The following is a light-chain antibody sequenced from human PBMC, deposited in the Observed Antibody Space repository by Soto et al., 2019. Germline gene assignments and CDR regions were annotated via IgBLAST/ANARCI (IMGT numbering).Light chain of an antibody. CDR3: TSYTTSNTLT. V-gene: IGLV2-14*03. CDR1: SRDIGAYNY. CDR2: DVY. Sequence: QSVLTQPASLSGSPGQAITISCTGTSRDIGAYNYVSWFQQYPGKAPKPMIYDVYNRPSGVSDRFSGSKSGNTASLTISGLQPEDEAGYYCTSYTTSNTLTLGGGTQLTFL. J-gene: IGLJ2*01.